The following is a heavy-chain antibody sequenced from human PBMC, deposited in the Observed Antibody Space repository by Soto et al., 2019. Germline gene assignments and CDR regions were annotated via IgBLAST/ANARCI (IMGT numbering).Heavy chain of an antibody. Sequence: QVQLQESGPGLVKPSETLSLTCTVSGGSVSSDIYYWSWIRQPPGKGLEWVGYIYYSGSTNHDPPLKSRVTISLGTSEHPVSRKVPSVTAADSALYYCARGEDIFTRYHHLAYWGQGTLVTVSS. V-gene: IGHV4-61*01. D-gene: IGHD3-9*01. CDR3: ARGEDIFTRYHHLAY. J-gene: IGHJ4*02. CDR1: GGSVSSDIYY. CDR2: IYYSGST.